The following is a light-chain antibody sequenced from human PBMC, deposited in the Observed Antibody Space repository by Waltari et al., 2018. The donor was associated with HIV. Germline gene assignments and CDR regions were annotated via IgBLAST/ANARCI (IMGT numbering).Light chain of an antibody. J-gene: IGKJ2*01. CDR2: GAS. V-gene: IGKV3-20*01. Sequence: EIVLTQSPGTLSLSPGDRATLYCRASQSVSSSYFAWYQQKPGQAPRLLIYGASNRAAGIPDRFSGSGSGTDFTLTISRLEPEDFAVYYCQQYGSSPYTFGQGTKLEI. CDR1: QSVSSSY. CDR3: QQYGSSPYT.